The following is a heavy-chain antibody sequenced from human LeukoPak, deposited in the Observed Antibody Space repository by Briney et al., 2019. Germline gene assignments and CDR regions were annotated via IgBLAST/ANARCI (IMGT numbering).Heavy chain of an antibody. D-gene: IGHD3-22*01. CDR3: ARDGRGYYDSSGSTHALVYGMDV. CDR1: GGSISGSNW. V-gene: IGHV4-4*02. CDR2: IYHSGST. Sequence: SETLSLTCAVSGGSISGSNWWSWVRQPPRKGLEWIGEIYHSGSTNYNPSLKSRVTISVDKSKNQFSLKLSSVTAADTAVYYCARDGRGYYDSSGSTHALVYGMDVWGQGTTVTVSS. J-gene: IGHJ6*02.